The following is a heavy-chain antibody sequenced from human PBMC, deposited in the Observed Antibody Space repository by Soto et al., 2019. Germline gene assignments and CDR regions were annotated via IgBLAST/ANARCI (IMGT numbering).Heavy chain of an antibody. V-gene: IGHV4-30-2*01. CDR3: ARGDYYFDY. D-gene: IGHD2-21*02. Sequence: SETLSLTCAVSGGSISSGGYSWSWIRQPPGKGLEWIGYIYHSGSTYYNPSLKSRVTISVDRSKNQFSLKLSSVTAADTAVYYCARGDYYFDYWGQGTLVTVSS. J-gene: IGHJ4*02. CDR2: IYHSGST. CDR1: GGSISSGGYS.